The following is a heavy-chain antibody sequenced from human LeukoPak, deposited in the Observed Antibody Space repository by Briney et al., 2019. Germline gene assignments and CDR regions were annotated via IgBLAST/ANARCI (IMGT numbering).Heavy chain of an antibody. V-gene: IGHV4-59*01. CDR2: IYYSGST. Sequence: SETLSLTCTVSGGSISSYYWSWIRQPPGKGLEWIGYIYYSGSTNYNPSLKSRVTISVDTSKNQFSLKLSSVTAADTAVYYCARDSSVYSSSWPYYYYGMDVWGQGTTVTVSS. CDR3: ARDSSVYSSSWPYYYYGMDV. J-gene: IGHJ6*02. D-gene: IGHD6-13*01. CDR1: GGSISSYY.